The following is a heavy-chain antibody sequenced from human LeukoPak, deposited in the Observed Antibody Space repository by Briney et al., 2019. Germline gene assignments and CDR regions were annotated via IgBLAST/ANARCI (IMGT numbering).Heavy chain of an antibody. CDR1: GFTFSSHW. Sequence: GGSLRLSCAASGFTFSSHWMSWVRQAPGKGLEWVANIKQDGSEKYYVDSVKGRFTISRDNAKNSLYLQMNSLRAEDTAVYYCARERVYYFDYWGQGTLVTVSS. V-gene: IGHV3-7*01. CDR2: IKQDGSEK. CDR3: ARERVYYFDY. J-gene: IGHJ4*02.